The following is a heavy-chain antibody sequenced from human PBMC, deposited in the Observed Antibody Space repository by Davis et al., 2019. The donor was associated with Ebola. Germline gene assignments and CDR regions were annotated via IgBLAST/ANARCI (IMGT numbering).Heavy chain of an antibody. CDR2: IYYSGST. V-gene: IGHV4-59*06. CDR3: ARDAAWGSGFDY. D-gene: IGHD7-27*01. CDR1: GGSISSYY. J-gene: IGHJ4*02. Sequence: PSETLSLTCTVSGGSISSYYWSWIRQPAGKGLEWIGYIYYSGSTYYNPSLKSRVTISVDTSKNQFSLKLSSVTAADTAVYYCARDAAWGSGFDYWGQGTLVTVSS.